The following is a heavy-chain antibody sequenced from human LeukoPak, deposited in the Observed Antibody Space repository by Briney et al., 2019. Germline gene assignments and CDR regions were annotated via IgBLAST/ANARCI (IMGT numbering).Heavy chain of an antibody. CDR1: GGSFSGYY. J-gene: IGHJ4*02. Sequence: PSETLSLTCAVYGGSFSGYYWSWIRQPPGKGLEWIGEINHSGSTNYNPSLKSRVTISVDTSKNQFSLKLSSVTAADTAVYYCARDSDSSGYYRGYYFDNWGQGSPVTVSS. CDR2: INHSGST. V-gene: IGHV4-34*01. D-gene: IGHD3-22*01. CDR3: ARDSDSSGYYRGYYFDN.